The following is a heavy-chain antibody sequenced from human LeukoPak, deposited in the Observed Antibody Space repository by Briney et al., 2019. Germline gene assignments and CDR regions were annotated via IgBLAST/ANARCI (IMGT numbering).Heavy chain of an antibody. V-gene: IGHV4-59*01. CDR1: GGSISSYY. CDR3: ARVGGSYELDAFDI. J-gene: IGHJ3*02. CDR2: IYYSGST. Sequence: PSETLSLTCTVSGGSISSYYWSWIRQPPGKGLEWIGYIYYSGSTNYNPSLKSRVTISVDTSKNQFSLKLSSVTAADTAVYYCARVGGSYELDAFDIWGQGTMVTVSS. D-gene: IGHD1-26*01.